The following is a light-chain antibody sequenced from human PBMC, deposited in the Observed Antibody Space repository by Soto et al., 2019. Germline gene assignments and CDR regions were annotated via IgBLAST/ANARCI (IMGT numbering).Light chain of an antibody. Sequence: EIVMTQSPATLSVSPGERATLSCRASQSVSNNLARYQQKPGQAPRLLIYGASTRATGIPARFSGSGSGTEFTLTISSLQSEDFAVYYCQQYNNWPLLFGGGTKVEIK. V-gene: IGKV3-15*01. J-gene: IGKJ4*01. CDR2: GAS. CDR3: QQYNNWPLL. CDR1: QSVSNN.